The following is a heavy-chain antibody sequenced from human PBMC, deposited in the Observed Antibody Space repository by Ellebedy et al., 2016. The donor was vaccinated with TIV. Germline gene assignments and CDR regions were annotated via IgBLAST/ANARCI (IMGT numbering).Heavy chain of an antibody. CDR3: ASGWGTAMVRE. Sequence: ASVKVSCKGSGYSFTSYWIGWVRQLPGKGLEWMGIIYPGDSDTRYSPSFQGQVTISADKSISTAYLQWSSLKASDTAMYYCASGWGTAMVREWGQGTLVTVSS. D-gene: IGHD5-18*01. CDR1: GYSFTSYW. J-gene: IGHJ4*02. CDR2: IYPGDSDT. V-gene: IGHV5-51*01.